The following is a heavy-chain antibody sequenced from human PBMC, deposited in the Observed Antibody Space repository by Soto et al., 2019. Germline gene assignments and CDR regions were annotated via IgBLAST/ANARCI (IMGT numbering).Heavy chain of an antibody. CDR2: ISGSGGST. V-gene: IGHV3-23*01. CDR1: GFTFSSYA. CDR3: ARRGSGSYYDY. Sequence: EVQLLESGGGLVQPGGSLRPSCAASGFTFSSYAMRWVRQAPGKGLEWVSAISGSGGSTYYADSVKGRFTISRDNSKNTLYLQMNSLRAEDTAVYYCARRGSGSYYDYWGQGTRVTVSS. D-gene: IGHD1-26*01. J-gene: IGHJ4*02.